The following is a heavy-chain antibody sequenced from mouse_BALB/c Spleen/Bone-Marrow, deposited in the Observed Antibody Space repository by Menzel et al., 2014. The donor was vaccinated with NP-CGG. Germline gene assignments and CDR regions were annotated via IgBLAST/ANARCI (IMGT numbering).Heavy chain of an antibody. CDR2: INPSNGRT. CDR1: GYTFTSYW. CDR3: ARRTTTVVATDY. V-gene: IGHV1S81*02. J-gene: IGHJ2*01. Sequence: SGAELVKPGASVKLSCKASGYTFTSYWMHWVKQRPGQGLEWIGEINPSNGRTNYNEKFKSKATLTVDKSSGTAYMQLSSLTSEDSAVYYCARRTTTVVATDYWGQGTTLTVSS. D-gene: IGHD1-1*01.